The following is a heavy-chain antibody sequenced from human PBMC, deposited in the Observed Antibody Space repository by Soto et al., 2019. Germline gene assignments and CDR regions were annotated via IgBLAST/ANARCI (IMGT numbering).Heavy chain of an antibody. V-gene: IGHV4-59*11. Sequence: PSETLSLTCTVSGGSISSHYWRWVRQAPGKGLEWIGHIYYRGSTSYNPSLRSRSTISVDTSNNQFSLKLNSVTTADTAAYYCARDGREASGMDVWGQGTKVTV. D-gene: IGHD1-26*01. J-gene: IGHJ6*02. CDR2: IYYRGST. CDR1: GGSISSHY. CDR3: ARDGREASGMDV.